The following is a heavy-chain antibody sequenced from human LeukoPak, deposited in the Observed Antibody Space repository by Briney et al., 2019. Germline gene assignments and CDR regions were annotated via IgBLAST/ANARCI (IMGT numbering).Heavy chain of an antibody. V-gene: IGHV1-8*03. D-gene: IGHD1-1*01. Sequence: ASVTVSCKASGYTFTSYDINWVRQAPGQGLEWMGWMNPNSGNTGYAQKFQGRVTITRNTSISTAYMELSSLRSEDTAVYYCARGTHDGDYFDYWGQGTLVTVSS. CDR3: ARGTHDGDYFDY. J-gene: IGHJ4*02. CDR2: MNPNSGNT. CDR1: GYTFTSYD.